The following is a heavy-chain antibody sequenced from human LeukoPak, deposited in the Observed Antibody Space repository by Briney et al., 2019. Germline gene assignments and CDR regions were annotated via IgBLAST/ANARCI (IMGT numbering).Heavy chain of an antibody. V-gene: IGHV1-24*01. CDR1: GYTFTSYA. J-gene: IGHJ4*02. Sequence: ASVKVSCKASGYTFTSYAMNWVRQAPGKGLEWMGGFDPEDGETIYAQKFQGRVTMTEDTSTDTAYMELSSLRSEDTAVYYCATIDSSGYPYFDYWGQGTLVTVSS. CDR2: FDPEDGET. D-gene: IGHD3-22*01. CDR3: ATIDSSGYPYFDY.